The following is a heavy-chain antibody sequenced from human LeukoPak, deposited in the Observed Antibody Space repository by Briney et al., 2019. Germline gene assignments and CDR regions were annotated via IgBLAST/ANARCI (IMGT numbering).Heavy chain of an antibody. CDR2: IYYSGST. V-gene: IGHV4-59*01. D-gene: IGHD3-9*01. CDR3: ARLWHLTRLYYYGMDV. Sequence: SETLSLTCTVSGGSISSYYWSWIRQPPGKGLEWIGYIYYSGSTNYNPSLKSRVTISVDTSKNQFSLKLSSVTAADTAVYYCARLWHLTRLYYYGMDVWGQGTTVTVSS. J-gene: IGHJ6*02. CDR1: GGSISSYY.